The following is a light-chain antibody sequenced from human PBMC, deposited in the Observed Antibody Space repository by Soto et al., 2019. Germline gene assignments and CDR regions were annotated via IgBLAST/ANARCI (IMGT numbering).Light chain of an antibody. CDR2: GVT. Sequence: QSVLTQPASVSGSPGQSITISCTGTSSDVGGYDYVSWYQQHPGKAPKLLIYGVTNRPSGISNRFSASKSGNTASLTISGLQVDDETDYYCSSYTSTAAYVIGTGTKVT. CDR3: SSYTSTAAYV. V-gene: IGLV2-14*03. J-gene: IGLJ1*01. CDR1: SSDVGGYDY.